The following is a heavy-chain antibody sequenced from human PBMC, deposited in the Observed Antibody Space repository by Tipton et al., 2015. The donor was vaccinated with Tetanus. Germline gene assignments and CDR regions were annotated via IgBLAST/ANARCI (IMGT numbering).Heavy chain of an antibody. CDR1: GGSISSFNYY. CDR3: ARLSSSANDAHAFDI. CDR2: IYYSGTT. V-gene: IGHV4-39*01. D-gene: IGHD3-22*01. Sequence: LRLSCTVSGGSISSFNYYWGWIRQPPGKGLEWIGSIYYSGTTYSNPSLGSRVTMSVDTSKIQFSLKVSSVTAADTAVYYCARLSSSANDAHAFDIWGQGTMVTVSS. J-gene: IGHJ3*02.